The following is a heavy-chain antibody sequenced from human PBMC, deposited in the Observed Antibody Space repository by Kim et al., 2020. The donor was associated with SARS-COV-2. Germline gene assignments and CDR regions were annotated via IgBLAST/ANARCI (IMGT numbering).Heavy chain of an antibody. J-gene: IGHJ4*02. D-gene: IGHD3-10*01. CDR1: GFTFSDYD. CDR2: ISSSSTDK. Sequence: GGSLRLSCAASGFTFSDYDMSWIRQAPGKGLEWISYISSSSTDKYYADSVKGRFTISRDNAKKSLYLQMNSLRADDTAVYYCAREGTMAGDYWGQGTLVTVSS. V-gene: IGHV3-11*05. CDR3: AREGTMAGDY.